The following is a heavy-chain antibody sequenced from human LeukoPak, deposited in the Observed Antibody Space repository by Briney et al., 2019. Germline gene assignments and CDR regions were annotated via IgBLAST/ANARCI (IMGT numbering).Heavy chain of an antibody. V-gene: IGHV4-39*01. CDR1: GGSFSGYY. D-gene: IGHD3-22*01. CDR3: ARRDYYDSIDY. CDR2: IYYSGRT. Sequence: PSETLSLTCAVYGGSFSGYYWGWIRRPPGKGLEWIASIYYSGRTYYNPSLKSRVTISVDTSKNQFSLKLSSVTAADTAVYYCARRDYYDSIDYWGQGTLVTVSS. J-gene: IGHJ4*02.